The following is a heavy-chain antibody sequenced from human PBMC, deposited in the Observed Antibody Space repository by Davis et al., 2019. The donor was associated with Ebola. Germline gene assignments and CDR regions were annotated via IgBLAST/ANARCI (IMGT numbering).Heavy chain of an antibody. D-gene: IGHD3-22*01. J-gene: IGHJ5*02. CDR2: IYTSGST. V-gene: IGHV4-4*07. Sequence: SETLSLTCTVSGGSISSYYWSWIRQPAGKGLEWIGRIYTSGSTNYNPSLKSRVTMSVDTSKNQFSLKLSSVTAADTAVYYCARVKYYYDSSGYYGSGWFDPWGQGTLVTVSS. CDR3: ARVKYYYDSSGYYGSGWFDP. CDR1: GGSISSYY.